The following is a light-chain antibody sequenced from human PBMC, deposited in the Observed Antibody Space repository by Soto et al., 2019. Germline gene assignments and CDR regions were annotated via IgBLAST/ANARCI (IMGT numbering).Light chain of an antibody. CDR3: HQYDDGPYT. CDR2: GAS. CDR1: QSVSSN. Sequence: DIVMSQSPATLSVSPGERATLSCRASQSVSSNVAWYQQIPGQTPRLLIYGASTRATGIPVRFSGSGSGTEFTLTISSLQYEDFAVYYCHQYDDGPYTFGQGTKVDIK. J-gene: IGKJ2*01. V-gene: IGKV3-15*01.